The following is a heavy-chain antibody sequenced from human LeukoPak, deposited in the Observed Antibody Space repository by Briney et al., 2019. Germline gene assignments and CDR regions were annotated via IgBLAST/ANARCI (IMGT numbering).Heavy chain of an antibody. CDR3: ARAHNYYYYMDV. V-gene: IGHV1-18*01. CDR1: GYTFTSYG. J-gene: IGHJ6*03. Sequence: ASVKVSCKASGYTFTSYGISWVRQAPGQGLEWMGWISAYNGNTNYAQKFQGRVTMTRDTSISTAYMELSRLRSDDTAVYYCARAHNYYYYMDVWGKGTTVTISS. CDR2: ISAYNGNT.